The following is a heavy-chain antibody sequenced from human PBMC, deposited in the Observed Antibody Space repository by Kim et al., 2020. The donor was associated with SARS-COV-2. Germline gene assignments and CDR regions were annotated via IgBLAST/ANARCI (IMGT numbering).Heavy chain of an antibody. V-gene: IGHV3-11*01. D-gene: IGHD4-17*01. CDR3: ARTYGDDGWSNCDY. Sequence: EDSVKGRFTISRDHAKNSLDLQMHSLRADETAVYYCARTYGDDGWSNCDYWGQGTLVTVSS. J-gene: IGHJ4*02.